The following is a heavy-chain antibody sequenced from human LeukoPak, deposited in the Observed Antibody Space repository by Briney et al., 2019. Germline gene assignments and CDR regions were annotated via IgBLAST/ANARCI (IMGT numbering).Heavy chain of an antibody. Sequence: ASVTVSCKASGYTFTGYYMHWVRQAPGQGLEWMGWINPNSGGTNDAQKFQGRVTMTRDTSISTAYMELSRLRSDDTAVYYCARAGYSSGPDYWGQGTLVTVSS. CDR2: INPNSGGT. D-gene: IGHD6-19*01. CDR1: GYTFTGYY. J-gene: IGHJ4*02. V-gene: IGHV1-2*02. CDR3: ARAGYSSGPDY.